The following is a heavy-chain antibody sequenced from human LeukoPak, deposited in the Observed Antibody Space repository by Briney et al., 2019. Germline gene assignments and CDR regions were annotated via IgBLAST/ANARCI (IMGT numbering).Heavy chain of an antibody. CDR3: ARDADQYYYGSGSLYNWFDP. V-gene: IGHV1-69*04. Sequence: SVKVSCKASGGTFSSYAISWVRQAPGQGLEWMGRIIPILGIANYAQKFQGRATITADKSTSTAYMELSSLRSEDTAVYYCARDADQYYYGSGSLYNWFDPWGQGTLVTVSS. D-gene: IGHD3-10*01. CDR2: IIPILGIA. J-gene: IGHJ5*02. CDR1: GGTFSSYA.